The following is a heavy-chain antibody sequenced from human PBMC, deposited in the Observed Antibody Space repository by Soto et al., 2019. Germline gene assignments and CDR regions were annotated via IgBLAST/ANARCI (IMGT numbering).Heavy chain of an antibody. Sequence: QLQLQESGPGLVKPSETLSLTCTVSGGSISSSSYYWGWIRQPPGKGLVWLGSIYYSRSTYYNPPLKSRVTIPVDTSKNQFSLKLSSVTAADTDVYYCARLVYDSSGYRPGWGQGTLVTVSS. CDR2: IYYSRST. D-gene: IGHD3-22*01. J-gene: IGHJ4*02. CDR3: ARLVYDSSGYRPG. V-gene: IGHV4-39*01. CDR1: GGSISSSSYY.